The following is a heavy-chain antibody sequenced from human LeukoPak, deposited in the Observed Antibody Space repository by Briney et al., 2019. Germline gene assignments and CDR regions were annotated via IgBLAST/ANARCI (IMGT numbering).Heavy chain of an antibody. Sequence: GGSLRLSCAASGFTFSSYAMHWVRQAPGKGLEWVAVISYDGSNKYYADSVKGRFTISRDNSENTLYLQMNSLRAEDTAVYYCARDPIAVAGYFDYWGQGTLVTVSS. V-gene: IGHV3-30*04. CDR3: ARDPIAVAGYFDY. D-gene: IGHD6-19*01. J-gene: IGHJ4*02. CDR2: ISYDGSNK. CDR1: GFTFSSYA.